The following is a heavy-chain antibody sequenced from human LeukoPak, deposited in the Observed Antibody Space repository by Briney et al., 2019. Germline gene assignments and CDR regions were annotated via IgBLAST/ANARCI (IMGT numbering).Heavy chain of an antibody. Sequence: GGSLRLSCAASGFTLGNYGMHWVRQAPGKGLEWVTFMSYDGRNTYYADSVKGRFTISRDNSKNTLYLQMNSLRAEDTAVYYCAKDFLPRRVGTRPDYWGQGTLVTVSS. CDR1: GFTLGNYG. D-gene: IGHD1-14*01. J-gene: IGHJ4*02. CDR3: AKDFLPRRVGTRPDY. CDR2: MSYDGRNT. V-gene: IGHV3-30*18.